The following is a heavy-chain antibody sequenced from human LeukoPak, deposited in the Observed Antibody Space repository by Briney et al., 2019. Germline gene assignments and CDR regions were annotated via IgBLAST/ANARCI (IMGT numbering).Heavy chain of an antibody. V-gene: IGHV4-39*01. Sequence: SETLSLTSTVSGGSISSSGYYWGWIRQPPGKGLEWIVNVYYSGSTYYNPSLKSRVTISVDTSKNQFSLKLSSVTAADTAVYYCARQECNGGSCYSRAIWFDPWGQGTLVTVSS. CDR3: ARQECNGGSCYSRAIWFDP. D-gene: IGHD2-15*01. CDR1: GGSISSSGYY. J-gene: IGHJ5*02. CDR2: VYYSGST.